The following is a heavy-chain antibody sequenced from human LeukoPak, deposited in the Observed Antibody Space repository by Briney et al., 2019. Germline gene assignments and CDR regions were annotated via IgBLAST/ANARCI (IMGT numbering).Heavy chain of an antibody. CDR1: GFTFSSYG. V-gene: IGHV3-33*01. D-gene: IGHD3-22*01. Sequence: PGGSLRLSCAASGFTFSSYGMHWVRQAPGKGLEWVGVIWYGGSNKYYAASVKGRFTICRDNSKNTLYLQMNSVRAEDTAVYYCAREDQGGYYDSSGPDYWGQGTLVTVSS. CDR3: AREDQGGYYDSSGPDY. CDR2: IWYGGSNK. J-gene: IGHJ4*02.